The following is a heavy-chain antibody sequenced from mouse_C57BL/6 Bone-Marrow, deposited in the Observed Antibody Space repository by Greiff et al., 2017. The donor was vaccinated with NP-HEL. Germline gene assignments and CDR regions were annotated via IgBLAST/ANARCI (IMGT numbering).Heavy chain of an antibody. V-gene: IGHV1-72*01. CDR1: GYTFTSYW. CDR3: ARTGTTVVAYYAMDY. D-gene: IGHD1-1*01. CDR2: IDPNSGGT. J-gene: IGHJ4*01. Sequence: VQLQQPGAELVKPGASVKLSCKASGYTFTSYWMHWVKQRPGRGLEWIGRIDPNSGGTKYNEKFKSKATLTVDKPSSTAYMQLSSLTSEDSAVYYCARTGTTVVAYYAMDYWGQGTSVTVSS.